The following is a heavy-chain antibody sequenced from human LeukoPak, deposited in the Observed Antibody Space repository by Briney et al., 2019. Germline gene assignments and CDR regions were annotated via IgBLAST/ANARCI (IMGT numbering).Heavy chain of an antibody. V-gene: IGHV3-30*04. CDR3: ARGEEGSSWFLDY. D-gene: IGHD6-13*01. CDR1: GFTFSTYA. CDR2: ISYDGNNI. Sequence: GGSLRLSCAASGFTFSTYAMHWVRQAPGKGLEWVAVISYDGNNIYYADSMKGRFTISRDNSKSTLYLPMNSLRPEDTAVYYCARGEEGSSWFLDYWGQGTLVTVSS. J-gene: IGHJ4*02.